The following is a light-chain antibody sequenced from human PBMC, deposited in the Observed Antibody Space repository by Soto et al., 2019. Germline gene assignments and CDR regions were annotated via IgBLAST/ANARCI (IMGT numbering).Light chain of an antibody. V-gene: IGLV2-14*01. CDR2: DVS. J-gene: IGLJ1*01. Sequence: QSALTQPASVSGSPGQSITISCTGTSSDFGGYNYVSWYQQHPGKAPKLMIYDVSNRPSGVSNRFSGSKSGNTASLTISGPQAEDEADYYCSSYTSSSLLSVFGTGTQLTVL. CDR1: SSDFGGYNY. CDR3: SSYTSSSLLSV.